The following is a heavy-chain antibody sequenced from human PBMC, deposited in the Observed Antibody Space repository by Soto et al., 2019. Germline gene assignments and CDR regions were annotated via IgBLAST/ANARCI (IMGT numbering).Heavy chain of an antibody. D-gene: IGHD6-19*01. CDR1: GFTVSSNY. CDR3: ARAASKGSSGWYGVSDY. V-gene: IGHV3-53*01. CDR2: IYSGGST. Sequence: VGSLRLSCAASGFTVSSNYMSWVRQAPGKGLEWVSVIYSGGSTYYADSVKGRFTISRDNSKNTLYLQMNSLRAEDTAVYYCARAASKGSSGWYGVSDYWGQGTLVTVSS. J-gene: IGHJ4*02.